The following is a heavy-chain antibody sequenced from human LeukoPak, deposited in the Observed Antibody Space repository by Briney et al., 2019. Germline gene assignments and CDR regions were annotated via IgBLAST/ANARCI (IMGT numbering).Heavy chain of an antibody. J-gene: IGHJ6*02. CDR3: ARALVVVAATHYYYYGMDV. CDR2: IYYSGST. Sequence: PSETLSLTCTVSGGSISSGDYYWSWIRQPPGKGLEWIGYIYYSGSTYYNPSLKSRVTISVDTSKNQFSLKLSSVTAADTAVYYCARALVVVAATHYYYYGMDVWGQGTTVTVSS. V-gene: IGHV4-30-4*01. CDR1: GGSISSGDYY. D-gene: IGHD2-15*01.